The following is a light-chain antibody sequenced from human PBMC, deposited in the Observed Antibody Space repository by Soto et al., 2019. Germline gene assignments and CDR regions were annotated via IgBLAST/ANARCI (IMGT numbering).Light chain of an antibody. Sequence: IVLRQSPGTLSLSPGERATLSCRASQSVSSYLAWYQQKPGQAPGLLIYDASNRATGIPARFSGSGSGTDFTLTISSLEPEDFAVYYCQQRSNWLLTFGGGTKVDIK. CDR1: QSVSSY. V-gene: IGKV3-11*01. CDR3: QQRSNWLLT. CDR2: DAS. J-gene: IGKJ4*01.